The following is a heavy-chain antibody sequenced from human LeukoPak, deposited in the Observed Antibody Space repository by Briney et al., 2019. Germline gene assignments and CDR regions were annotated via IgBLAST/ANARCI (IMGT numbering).Heavy chain of an antibody. CDR3: ARARGYSYGYYYYMDV. Sequence: GGSLRLSCAASRFTFSTYWMHWVRQAPGKGLVWVSRINSDGSSTGYADSVKGRFTISRDNAKNSLYLQMNSLRAEDTAVYYCARARGYSYGYYYYMDVWGKGTTVTISS. CDR2: INSDGSST. V-gene: IGHV3-74*01. J-gene: IGHJ6*03. D-gene: IGHD5-18*01. CDR1: RFTFSTYW.